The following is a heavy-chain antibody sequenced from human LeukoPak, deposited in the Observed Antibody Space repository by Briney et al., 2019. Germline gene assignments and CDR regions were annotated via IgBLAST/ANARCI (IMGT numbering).Heavy chain of an antibody. Sequence: GGSLRLSCAASGFTFSSYGMHWVRQAPGKGLEWVAVISYDGSNKYYADSVKGRFTISRDNSKNTLYLQMNSLRAEDTAVYYCARDPRGSYYYYGMDVWGKGTTVTVSS. CDR3: ARDPRGSYYYYGMDV. J-gene: IGHJ6*04. V-gene: IGHV3-30*03. CDR1: GFTFSSYG. D-gene: IGHD5-12*01. CDR2: ISYDGSNK.